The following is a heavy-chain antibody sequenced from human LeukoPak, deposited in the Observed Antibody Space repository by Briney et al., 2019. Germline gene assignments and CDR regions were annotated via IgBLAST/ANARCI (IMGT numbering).Heavy chain of an antibody. J-gene: IGHJ4*02. CDR2: ISYTGTT. D-gene: IGHD3-10*01. Sequence: KASETQSLTWSVSGGSINCYSATWIRQPPGRRLEWVGHISYTGTTNYNPSLTTRVAISVDTSKNQFSLKLTSVTAADTGMYFCARLGGNWNSPGRDYWGQGTLVTVSS. CDR1: GGSINCYS. CDR3: ARLGGNWNSPGRDY. V-gene: IGHV4-59*08.